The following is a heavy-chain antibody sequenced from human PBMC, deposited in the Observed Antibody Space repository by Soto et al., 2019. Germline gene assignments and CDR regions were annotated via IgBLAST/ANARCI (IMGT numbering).Heavy chain of an antibody. V-gene: IGHV3-23*01. J-gene: IGHJ5*02. CDR2: ISGSGGST. D-gene: IGHD3-3*01. CDR3: AKARSYYDFWSGYDWFDP. Sequence: GGSLRLSCAAPGFTFSSYAMSWVRQAPGKGLEWVSAISGSGGSTYYADSVKGRFTISRDNSKNTLYLQMNSLRAEDTAVYYCAKARSYYDFWSGYDWFDPWGQGTLVTVSS. CDR1: GFTFSSYA.